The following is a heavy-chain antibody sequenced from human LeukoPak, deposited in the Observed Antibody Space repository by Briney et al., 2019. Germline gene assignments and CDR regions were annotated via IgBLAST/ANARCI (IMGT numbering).Heavy chain of an antibody. V-gene: IGHV3-30*02. Sequence: GGSLRLSCAASGFTFTKYGMHWVRQAPDKGPEWVAFMRSDESSTHYADSVKGRFAISRDNSKNMLYLQMNRLRSEDTAIYYCAKDAAGDTFFHSWGQGVLVTVSS. CDR1: GFTFTKYG. J-gene: IGHJ4*02. D-gene: IGHD5-18*01. CDR3: AKDAAGDTFFHS. CDR2: MRSDESST.